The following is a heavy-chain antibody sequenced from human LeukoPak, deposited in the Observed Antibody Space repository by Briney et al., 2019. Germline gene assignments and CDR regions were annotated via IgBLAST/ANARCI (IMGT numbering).Heavy chain of an antibody. CDR3: EKDLLFPRFGSDY. CDR2: ISINGDGT. J-gene: IGHJ4*02. CDR1: GYSFTSYW. Sequence: GEALKISFKGSGYSFTSYWIGWVRQMPGKGLEWVSAISINGDGTYYADSVRGRSTISRDNSKNKMYLQMNSLKTEDTAVYYCEKDLLFPRFGSDYWGQGTLVTVSS. D-gene: IGHD3-10*01. V-gene: IGHV3-23*01.